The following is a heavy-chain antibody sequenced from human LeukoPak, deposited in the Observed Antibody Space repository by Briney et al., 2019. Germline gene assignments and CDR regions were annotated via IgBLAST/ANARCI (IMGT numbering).Heavy chain of an antibody. CDR2: ISAYNGNT. CDR1: GYTFTSYG. CDR3: ARADYGDYGVWVDFDC. J-gene: IGHJ4*02. V-gene: IGHV1-18*01. D-gene: IGHD4-17*01. Sequence: ASVKVSCKASGYTFTSYGISWVRQAPGQGLEWMGWISAYNGNTNYAQKLQGRVTMTTDTPTSTAYMELRSLRSDDTAVYYCARADYGDYGVWVDFDCWGQGTLVTVSS.